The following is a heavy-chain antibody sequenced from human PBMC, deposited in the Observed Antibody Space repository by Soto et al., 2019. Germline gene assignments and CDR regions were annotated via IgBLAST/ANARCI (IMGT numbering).Heavy chain of an antibody. D-gene: IGHD6-13*01. J-gene: IGHJ5*01. Sequence: QVQLVESGGGVVQPGTSLRLSCVVSGFTLSNTDVHWVRQAPGKGLEWVAMISHDGFSQHYVDSVRGRFTISRDNSKNTLYLQMDSLRPENTSVYYCAKDSGSSGWFNWFASWGQGTLVIVSS. V-gene: IGHV3-30*18. CDR3: AKDSGSSGWFNWFAS. CDR1: GFTLSNTD. CDR2: ISHDGFSQ.